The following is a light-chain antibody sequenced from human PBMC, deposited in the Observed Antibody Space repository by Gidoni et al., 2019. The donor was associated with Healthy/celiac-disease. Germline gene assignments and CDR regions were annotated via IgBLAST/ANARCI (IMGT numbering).Light chain of an antibody. CDR1: QSISSW. J-gene: IGKJ1*01. CDR3: QQYNSYSPWT. CDR2: KAS. Sequence: DIQMTQSPSTLSASVGDRVTNTCRASQSISSWLAWYQQKPGKAPKLLIYKASSLESGVPSRFSGSGSGTEFTLTISSLQPDDFATYYCQQYNSYSPWTFGQGPKVEIK. V-gene: IGKV1-5*03.